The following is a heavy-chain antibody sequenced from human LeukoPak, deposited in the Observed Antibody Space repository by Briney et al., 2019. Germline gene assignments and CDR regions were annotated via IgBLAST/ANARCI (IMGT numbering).Heavy chain of an antibody. V-gene: IGHV3-23*01. D-gene: IGHD6-19*01. J-gene: IGHJ4*02. CDR1: GFTFSSYA. CDR3: AKGSSGSVFRYFDY. CDR2: ISGSGGST. Sequence: GGSLRLSCAASGFTFSSYAMGWVRQAPGKGLEWVSAISGSGGSTYYADSVKGRFTISRDNSKNTLYLQMNSLRAEDTAVYYCAKGSSGSVFRYFDYWGQGTLVTVSS.